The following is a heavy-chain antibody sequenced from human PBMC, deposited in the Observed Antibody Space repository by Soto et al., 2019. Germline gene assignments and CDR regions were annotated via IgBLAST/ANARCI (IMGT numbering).Heavy chain of an antibody. CDR1: GFTFSSYW. D-gene: IGHD6-19*01. Sequence: GGSLRLSCAASGFTFSSYWMSWVRQAPGKGLEWVANIKQDGSEKYYVDSVKGRFTISRDNAKNSLYLQMNSLRAADTAVYYCAREGIAVAAYDAFDIWGQGTMVTVSS. J-gene: IGHJ3*02. V-gene: IGHV3-7*01. CDR2: IKQDGSEK. CDR3: AREGIAVAAYDAFDI.